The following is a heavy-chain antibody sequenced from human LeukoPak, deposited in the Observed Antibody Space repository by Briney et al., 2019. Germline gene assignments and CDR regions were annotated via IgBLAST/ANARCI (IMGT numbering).Heavy chain of an antibody. CDR3: ARVVGAGYFDL. CDR1: GLTFSSYW. J-gene: IGHJ2*01. CDR2: INQDGSGK. Sequence: GGSLRHSCAASGLTFSSYWTSWVRQAPGKGLEWVTNINQDGSGKYYVDSVKGRFTISRDNAKNSLYLQMNSLRAEDTAVYYCARVVGAGYFDLWGRGTLVTVSS. V-gene: IGHV3-7*01. D-gene: IGHD1-26*01.